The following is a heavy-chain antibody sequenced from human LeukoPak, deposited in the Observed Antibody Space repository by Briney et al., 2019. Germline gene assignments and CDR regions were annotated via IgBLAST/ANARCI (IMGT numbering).Heavy chain of an antibody. CDR2: IYYSGST. V-gene: IGHV4-39*01. Sequence: SETLSLTCTVSGGSISSSSYYWGWIRQPPGKGLEWIGSIYYSGSTYYNPSLKSRVTISVDTSKNQFSLKLSSVTAADTAVYYCASLGCSYGRYYYYGMDVWGQGTTVTVSS. D-gene: IGHD5-18*01. CDR1: GGSISSSSYY. CDR3: ASLGCSYGRYYYYGMDV. J-gene: IGHJ6*02.